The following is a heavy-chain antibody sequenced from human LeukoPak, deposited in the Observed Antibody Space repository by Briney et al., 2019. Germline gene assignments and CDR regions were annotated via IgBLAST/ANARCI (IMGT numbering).Heavy chain of an antibody. CDR3: ASGGYDYVWGSYSRPSFDP. Sequence: SETLSLTCAVYGGSFSCYYWSWIRQPPGKGPEWIGEINHSGSTNYNPSLKSRVTISVDTSKNQFSLKLSSVTAADTAVYYCASGGYDYVWGSYSRPSFDPWGQGTLVTVSS. D-gene: IGHD3-16*01. V-gene: IGHV4-34*01. J-gene: IGHJ5*02. CDR2: INHSGST. CDR1: GGSFSCYY.